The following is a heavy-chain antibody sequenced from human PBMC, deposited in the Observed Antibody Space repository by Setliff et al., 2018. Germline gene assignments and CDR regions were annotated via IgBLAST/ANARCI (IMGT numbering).Heavy chain of an antibody. J-gene: IGHJ6*03. CDR2: IIPIFGTA. V-gene: IGHV1-69*13. CDR3: ARSGYSSGRNYYYYYMDV. CDR1: GGTFSSYA. Sequence: VASVKVSCKASGGTFSSYAISWVRQAPGQGLEWMGGIIPIFGTANYAQKFQGRVTITADESTSTAYMELSSLRSEDTAVYYCARSGYSSGRNYYYYYMDVWGKGTTVTVSS. D-gene: IGHD6-19*01.